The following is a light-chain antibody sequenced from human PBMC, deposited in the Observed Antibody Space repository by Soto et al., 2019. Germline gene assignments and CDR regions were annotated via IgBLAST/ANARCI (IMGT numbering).Light chain of an antibody. CDR1: SSNIGSNT. CDR2: SDN. J-gene: IGLJ1*01. Sequence: QSVLSQPPSASGTPGQRVTISCSGSSSNIGSNTVNWYQHLPGTAPKLLIYSDNHRPSGVPDRFSGSKSGTSASLAISGLQSEDEADYYCAVWDDSLNGFVFGTGTKLTVL. V-gene: IGLV1-44*01. CDR3: AVWDDSLNGFV.